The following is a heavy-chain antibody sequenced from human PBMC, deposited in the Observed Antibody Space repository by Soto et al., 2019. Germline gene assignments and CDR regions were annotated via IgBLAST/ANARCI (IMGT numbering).Heavy chain of an antibody. CDR3: ARLTNIAAPLGAFDY. V-gene: IGHV5-51*01. J-gene: IGHJ4*02. D-gene: IGHD6-6*01. Sequence: GESLKISCKGSGYSFSSHWIAWVRQMPGRGLEWMGTINPDDSDTRDSPTFQGQVTISVDKSINTAYLQWSRLTASDTAMYFCARLTNIAAPLGAFDYWGQGTLVTVSS. CDR2: INPDDSDT. CDR1: GYSFSSHW.